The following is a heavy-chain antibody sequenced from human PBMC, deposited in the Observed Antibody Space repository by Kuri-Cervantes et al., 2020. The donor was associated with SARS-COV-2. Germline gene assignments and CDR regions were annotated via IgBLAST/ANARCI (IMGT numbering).Heavy chain of an antibody. D-gene: IGHD1-1*01. J-gene: IGHJ4*02. V-gene: IGHV3-11*06. CDR2: ISGSTIYT. Sequence: GESLKISCAASGFTFSDYYMSWIRQAPGKGLEWVSYISGSTIYTNYADSVKGRFTLSRDNAKNMLFLQMNSLRAEDTAVYYCVRDGDHWNFDYWGQGTLVTVSS. CDR1: GFTFSDYY. CDR3: VRDGDHWNFDY.